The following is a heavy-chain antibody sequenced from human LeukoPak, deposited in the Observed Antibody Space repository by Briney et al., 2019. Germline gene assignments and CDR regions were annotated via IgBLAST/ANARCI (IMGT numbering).Heavy chain of an antibody. CDR2: IRYDGSHK. CDR1: GLTFSSYA. D-gene: IGHD4-17*01. Sequence: PGGSLRLSCPASGLTFSSYAMYWVRQAPGKGLEWVAFIRYDGSHKYYADSVKGRFTIARDNSKNTLYLQMNSLRAEDTAVYYCAKESTVTPGNVNWFDTWGQGTLVTVSS. CDR3: AKESTVTPGNVNWFDT. V-gene: IGHV3-30*02. J-gene: IGHJ5*02.